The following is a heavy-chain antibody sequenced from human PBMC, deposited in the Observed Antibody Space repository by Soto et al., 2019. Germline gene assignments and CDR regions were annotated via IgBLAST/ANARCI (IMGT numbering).Heavy chain of an antibody. J-gene: IGHJ5*02. CDR3: ARQDRVVAEGRWFDP. CDR1: GYSISSGYH. Sequence: SETLSLTCTVSGYSISSGYHWAWIRQPPGKGLEWLGSVHYSGNTYYNPSLKSRLTISVDRSKNQFSLNLSSVTAADTAVYYCARQDRVVAEGRWFDPWGQGTLVTVSS. V-gene: IGHV4-38-2*02. D-gene: IGHD2-15*01. CDR2: VHYSGNT.